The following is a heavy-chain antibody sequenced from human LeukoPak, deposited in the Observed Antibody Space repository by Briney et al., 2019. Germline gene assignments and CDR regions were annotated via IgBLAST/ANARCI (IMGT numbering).Heavy chain of an antibody. CDR1: GGSISGYY. CDR3: AREGDYDSGGYSTFDY. D-gene: IGHD3-22*01. J-gene: IGHJ4*02. Sequence: SETLSLTCTVSGGSISGYYWSWIRQPPGKGLEWIGYISYTGSTKYNPSLESRVTISVDTSKKQFALNLSSVTAADTAVYYCAREGDYDSGGYSTFDYWGQGTLVIVSS. CDR2: ISYTGST. V-gene: IGHV4-59*01.